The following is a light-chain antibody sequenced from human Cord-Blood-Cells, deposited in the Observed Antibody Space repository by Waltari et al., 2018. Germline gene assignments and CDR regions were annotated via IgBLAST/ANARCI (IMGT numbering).Light chain of an antibody. CDR3: QQYNSYLLT. Sequence: DIQMTQSPSTLSASVGDRVTITCRASQSISSWLAWYQQKPGKAPKLLIYKASSLESGVPSRCSGSGSGTGFTLTISSLQPDEFATYYCQQYNSYLLTFGGGTKVEIK. J-gene: IGKJ4*01. V-gene: IGKV1-5*03. CDR1: QSISSW. CDR2: KAS.